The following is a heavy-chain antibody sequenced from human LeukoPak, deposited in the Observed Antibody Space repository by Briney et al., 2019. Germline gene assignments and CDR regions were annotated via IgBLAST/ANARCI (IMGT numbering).Heavy chain of an antibody. D-gene: IGHD3-22*01. CDR2: IYYSGST. J-gene: IGHJ4*02. CDR3: ARHRPPYDSSRYLMATEYYFDY. V-gene: IGHV4-39*01. Sequence: PSETLSLTCTVSGGSISSSSYYWGWIRQPPGKGLEWIGSIYYSGSTYYNPSLKSRVTISVDTSKNQFSLKLSSVTVADTAVYYCARHRPPYDSSRYLMATEYYFDYWGQGTLVTVSS. CDR1: GGSISSSSYY.